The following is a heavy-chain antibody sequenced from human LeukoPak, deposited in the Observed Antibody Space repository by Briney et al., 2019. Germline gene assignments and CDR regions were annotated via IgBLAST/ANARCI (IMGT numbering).Heavy chain of an antibody. CDR1: GDSISSGPYY. J-gene: IGHJ4*02. CDR3: ARRDDSSGYHKIFDY. CDR2: IHYGENT. D-gene: IGHD3-22*01. Sequence: LETLSLTCTVSGDSISSGPYYWGWIRQPPGKGLEWIGNIHYGENTYYNPSLKSRVTISIDTSNNQFYLKLSSLTAADTAVYYCARRDDSSGYHKIFDYWGQGTLVTVSS. V-gene: IGHV4-39*01.